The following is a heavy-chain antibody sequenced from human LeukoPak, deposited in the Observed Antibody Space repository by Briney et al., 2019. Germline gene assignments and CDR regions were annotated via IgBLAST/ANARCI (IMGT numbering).Heavy chain of an antibody. CDR1: GYNFDKFG. D-gene: IGHD6-13*01. J-gene: IGHJ4*02. CDR3: ARDTPQHLKRYDY. CDR2: INTHNGNT. Sequence: ASVKVSCKASGYNFDKFGIAWVRQAPGQGLEWMGWINTHNGNTKYAQQYQGRVTMTTDTSTSTVYMELRRLRSDDTAVYFCARDTPQHLKRYDYWGRGTQVTVSS. V-gene: IGHV1-18*01.